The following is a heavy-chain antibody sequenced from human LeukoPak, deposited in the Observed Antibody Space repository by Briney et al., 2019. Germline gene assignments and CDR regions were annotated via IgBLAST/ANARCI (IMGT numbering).Heavy chain of an antibody. CDR3: ARPGYCSSTSCLDV. D-gene: IGHD2-2*01. CDR2: ISSNGGST. V-gene: IGHV3-64*01. CDR1: GFTFSNYA. J-gene: IGHJ6*04. Sequence: GGSLRLSCAASGFTFSNYAMYWVRQTPGKGPEYVSGISSNGGSTDYANSVKGRFTISRDNSKNTLYLQMGSLRADDMAVYYCARPGYCSSTSCLDVWGKGTTVTVSS.